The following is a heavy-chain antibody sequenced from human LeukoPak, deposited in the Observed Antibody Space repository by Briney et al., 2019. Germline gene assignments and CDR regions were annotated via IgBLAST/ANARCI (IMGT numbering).Heavy chain of an antibody. D-gene: IGHD5-18*01. V-gene: IGHV3-23*01. CDR1: GFTFSSHA. CDR2: IDASSHYT. CDR3: ANFVDTSMGGNDY. Sequence: GGSLRLSCAPSGFTFSSHAMSWVRQAPGKGLEWVSAIDASSHYTYYADSVQGRFTISRDNSKNTLYLQMNSLRAEDTALYYCANFVDTSMGGNDYWGQGTLVTVPS. J-gene: IGHJ4*02.